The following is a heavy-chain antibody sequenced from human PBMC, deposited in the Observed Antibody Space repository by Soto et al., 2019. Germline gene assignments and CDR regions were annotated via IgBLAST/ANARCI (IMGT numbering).Heavy chain of an antibody. V-gene: IGHV3-15*07. CDR2: LKGRNEGGTT. CDR1: GFTSTNAW. CDR3: TTRWSGPFDY. D-gene: IGHD1-26*01. J-gene: IGHJ4*02. Sequence: EVQLVESGGGLVKPGGSLRLSCAASGFTSTNAWMNWVRQAPGQGLEWVGRLKGRNEGGTTDYAAPVNGRFIISRDDAKNTLYLQMNSLKAADTAVYYCTTRWSGPFDYWGQGALVTVSS.